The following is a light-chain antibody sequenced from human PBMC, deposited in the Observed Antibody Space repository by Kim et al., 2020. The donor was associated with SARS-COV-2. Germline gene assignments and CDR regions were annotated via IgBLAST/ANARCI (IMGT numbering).Light chain of an antibody. CDR1: SSNIGSNF. J-gene: IGLJ3*02. Sequence: GQRVTIPFSGTSSNIGSNFVYWYQQLPGSAPKVLIFRNNQRPSGVPDRFSGSRSGTSASLAISGLRSEDEAMYYCAAWDDRMNGRVFGGGTKVTVL. CDR2: RNN. CDR3: AAWDDRMNGRV. V-gene: IGLV1-47*01.